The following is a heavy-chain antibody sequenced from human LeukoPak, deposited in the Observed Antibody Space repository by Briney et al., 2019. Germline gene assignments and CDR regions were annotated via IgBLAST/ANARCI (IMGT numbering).Heavy chain of an antibody. Sequence: AAETLSLTCTVSGASISNYNGSWIRQPPGKGLEWIGYIYYSGSTIYNPSLERRVTISVKKSKNHLSLKLSSVTAADTAVFYCARHNFWGHNWCAPWGQGTVVTASS. CDR3: ARHNFWGHNWCAP. J-gene: IGHJ5*02. CDR1: GASISNYN. D-gene: IGHD7-27*01. CDR2: IYYSGST. V-gene: IGHV4-59*08.